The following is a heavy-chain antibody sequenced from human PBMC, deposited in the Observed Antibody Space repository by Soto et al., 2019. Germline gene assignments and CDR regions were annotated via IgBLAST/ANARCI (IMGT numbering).Heavy chain of an antibody. V-gene: IGHV1-2*02. J-gene: IGHJ6*02. CDR3: ARDRAYYGSGSDDYYYYYGMDV. Sequence: VASVKVSCKASGYTFTGYYMHWVRQAPGQGLEWMGWINPNSGGTNYAQKFQGRVTMTRDTSISTAYMELSRLRSDDTAVYYCARDRAYYGSGSDDYYYYYGMDVWGQGTTVTVSS. CDR2: INPNSGGT. CDR1: GYTFTGYY. D-gene: IGHD3-10*01.